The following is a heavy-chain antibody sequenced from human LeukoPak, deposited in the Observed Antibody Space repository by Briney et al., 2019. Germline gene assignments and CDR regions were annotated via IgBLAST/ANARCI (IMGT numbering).Heavy chain of an antibody. V-gene: IGHV4-59*01. CDR1: GGSLSSYY. CDR3: ARLGYYYDSSGYWFDP. D-gene: IGHD3-22*01. J-gene: IGHJ5*02. CDR2: IYYSGST. Sequence: PSETLSLTCTVSGGSLSSYYWSWIRQPPGKGLEWIGYIYYSGSTNYNPSLKSRVTISADTSKNQISLKLSSVTAADTAVYYCARLGYYYDSSGYWFDPWGQGTLVTVSS.